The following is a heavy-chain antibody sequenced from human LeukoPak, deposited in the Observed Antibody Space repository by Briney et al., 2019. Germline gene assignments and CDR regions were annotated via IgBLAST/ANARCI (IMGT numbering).Heavy chain of an antibody. D-gene: IGHD3-10*01. CDR1: GYTFTGYH. CDR3: ARDHYYSSGSPSFDY. CDR2: INPNSGGT. V-gene: IGHV1-2*02. Sequence: GASVKVSCKAYGYTFTGYHIHWVRQAPGQGLEWMGWINPNSGGTTYAQQFQGRVTMTRDTSINTAYMELTRLRSDDTAFYYCARDHYYSSGSPSFDYWGQGTLVTVSS. J-gene: IGHJ4*02.